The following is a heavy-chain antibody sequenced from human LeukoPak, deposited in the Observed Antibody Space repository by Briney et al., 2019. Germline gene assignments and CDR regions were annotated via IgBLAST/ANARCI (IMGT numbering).Heavy chain of an antibody. D-gene: IGHD7-27*01. V-gene: IGHV3-20*04. CDR1: GFTFDDYG. CDR3: ARAGDLPEMDI. J-gene: IGHJ3*02. CDR2: INWDGGST. Sequence: GGSLRLSCAASGFTFDDYGMSWVRQAPGKGLEWVSGINWDGGSTGYADSVKGRFTISRDNAKNSLYLQMNSLRAEDTAVYYCARAGDLPEMDIWGQGTMVTVSS.